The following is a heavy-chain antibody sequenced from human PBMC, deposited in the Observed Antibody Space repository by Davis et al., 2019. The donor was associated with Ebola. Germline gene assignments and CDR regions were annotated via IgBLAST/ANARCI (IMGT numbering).Heavy chain of an antibody. V-gene: IGHV4-59*08. J-gene: IGHJ2*01. D-gene: IGHD3-10*01. CDR3: ARLLLWFGEPQSWYFDL. Sequence: SETLSLTCTVSGGSISSYYWSWIRQPPGKGLEWIGYIYYSGSTNYNPSLTSRVTISVDTSKNQFSLKLSSVTAADTAVYYCARLLLWFGEPQSWYFDLWGRGTLVTVSS. CDR2: IYYSGST. CDR1: GGSISSYY.